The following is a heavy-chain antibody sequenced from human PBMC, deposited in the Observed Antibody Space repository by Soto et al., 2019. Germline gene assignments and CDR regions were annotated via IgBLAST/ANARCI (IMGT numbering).Heavy chain of an antibody. D-gene: IGHD6-13*01. CDR2: ISGSGSGT. V-gene: IGHV3-23*01. CDR3: ANSIAAAGIAMDY. J-gene: IGHJ4*02. CDR1: GFTFSSYA. Sequence: EVQLLESGGGLVQPGESLRLSCAASGFTFSSYAVSWVRQAPAKGLEWVSAISGSGSGTYYADSVKGRFTISRDNSKNTLYLQMNSLRAEDTAVYYCANSIAAAGIAMDYWGQGTLVTVSS.